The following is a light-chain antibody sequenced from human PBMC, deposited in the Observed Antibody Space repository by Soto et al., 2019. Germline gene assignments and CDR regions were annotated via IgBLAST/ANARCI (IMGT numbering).Light chain of an antibody. CDR2: EGS. Sequence: QSALTQPASVSGSPGQSITISCTGTSSDVGSYNLVSWYQQHPGKAPKLMIYEGSKRPSGVPDRFSGSKSGNTASLTISGLQAEDEADYYCCSYAGSYKGYVFGTGTKVTVL. CDR3: CSYAGSYKGYV. V-gene: IGLV2-23*01. CDR1: SSDVGSYNL. J-gene: IGLJ1*01.